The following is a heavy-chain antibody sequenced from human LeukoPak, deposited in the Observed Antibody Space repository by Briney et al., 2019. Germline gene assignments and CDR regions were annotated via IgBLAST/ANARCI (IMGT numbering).Heavy chain of an antibody. Sequence: GGSLRLSCAASGFIFSRHAMSWVRQAPGKGLEWVSAISGSGSITYYADSVKGRLTVSRDNSKNTLYLQMNSLRAEDTAVYYCAKEGDFWSGSHFDYWGRGALVTVSS. CDR1: GFIFSRHA. D-gene: IGHD3-3*01. J-gene: IGHJ4*02. CDR3: AKEGDFWSGSHFDY. CDR2: ISGSGSIT. V-gene: IGHV3-23*01.